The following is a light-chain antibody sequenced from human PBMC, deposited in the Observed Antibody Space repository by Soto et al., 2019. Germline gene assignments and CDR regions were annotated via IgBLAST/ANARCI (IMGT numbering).Light chain of an antibody. CDR1: SSDVGSYNF. J-gene: IGLJ1*01. CDR3: CSYAGSYTYV. CDR2: EVS. V-gene: IGLV2-23*02. Sequence: QSVLNQPASVSGSPGQSITISCTGTSSDVGSYNFVSWYQQHPGKAPKLMIYEVSKRPSGVSNGFSGSKSGNTASLTISGLQAEDEADYYCCSYAGSYTYVFGTGTKVTVL.